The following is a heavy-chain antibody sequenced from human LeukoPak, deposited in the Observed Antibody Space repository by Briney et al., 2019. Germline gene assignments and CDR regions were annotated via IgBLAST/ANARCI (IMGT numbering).Heavy chain of an antibody. D-gene: IGHD3-10*01. CDR1: GYTFTGYY. CDR3: ARDRGSGSYRVHYYGMDV. V-gene: IGHV1-2*02. CDR2: INPNSGGT. J-gene: IGHJ6*02. Sequence: GASVKVSCKASGYTFTGYYMHWVRQAPGQGLEWMGWINPNSGGTNYAQKFQGRVTMTRDTSISTAYMELSRLRSDDTAVYYCARDRGSGSYRVHYYGMDVWGQGTTVTVSS.